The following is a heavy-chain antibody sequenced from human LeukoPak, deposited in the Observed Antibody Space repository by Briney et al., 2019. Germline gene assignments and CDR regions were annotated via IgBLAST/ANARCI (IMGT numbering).Heavy chain of an antibody. D-gene: IGHD6-6*01. CDR3: ARAQASSSSGFDY. Sequence: SGGSLRLSCAASGFTVSSNYMSWVRQAPGKGLEGVSVIYSGGSTYYADSVKGRFTISRDNSKKPLYLQMNSLRAEDTAVYYCARAQASSSSGFDYWGQGTLVTVSS. V-gene: IGHV3-53*01. CDR1: GFTVSSNY. CDR2: IYSGGST. J-gene: IGHJ4*02.